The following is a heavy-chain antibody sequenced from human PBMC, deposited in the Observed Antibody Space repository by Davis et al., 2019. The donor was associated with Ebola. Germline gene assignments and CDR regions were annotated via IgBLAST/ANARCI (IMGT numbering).Heavy chain of an antibody. CDR1: GATFSSYA. Sequence: SVKVSCKASGATFSSYAISWVRQAPGQGLEWMGGIIPIFGTANYEQKFQGRVTITADKSTSTAYMELSSLRSEDTAVYYSATVLGELPGGTYYYGMDVWGQGTTVTVSS. J-gene: IGHJ6*02. CDR3: ATVLGELPGGTYYYGMDV. CDR2: IIPIFGTA. D-gene: IGHD3-16*01. V-gene: IGHV1-69*06.